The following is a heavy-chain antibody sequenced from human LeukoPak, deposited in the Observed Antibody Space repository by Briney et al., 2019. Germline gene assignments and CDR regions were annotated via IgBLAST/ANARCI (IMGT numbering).Heavy chain of an antibody. CDR3: ARGADDSSGSGAFDI. CDR2: IYYSGST. CDR1: GGSISSYY. J-gene: IGHJ3*02. V-gene: IGHV4-59*01. Sequence: PSETLSLTCTVSGGSISSYYWSWIRQPPGKGLEWIGYIYYSGSTNYNPSLKSRVTISVDTSKNQFSLKLSSVTAADTAVYYCARGADDSSGSGAFDIWGQGTMVTVYS. D-gene: IGHD3-22*01.